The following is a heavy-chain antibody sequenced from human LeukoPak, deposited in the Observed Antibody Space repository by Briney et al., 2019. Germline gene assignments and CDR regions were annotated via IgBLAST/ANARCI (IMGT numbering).Heavy chain of an antibody. CDR2: ISYDGSNK. J-gene: IGHJ4*02. D-gene: IGHD3-22*01. CDR3: AKGGYEYDSSGHNYFDY. CDR1: GFTFSSYG. V-gene: IGHV3-30*18. Sequence: GGSLRLSCAASGFTFSSYGMHWVRQAPGKGLEWVAVISYDGSNKYYADSVKGRFTISRDNSKNTLYLQMNSLRAEDTAVYYCAKGGYEYDSSGHNYFDYWGQGTLVTVSS.